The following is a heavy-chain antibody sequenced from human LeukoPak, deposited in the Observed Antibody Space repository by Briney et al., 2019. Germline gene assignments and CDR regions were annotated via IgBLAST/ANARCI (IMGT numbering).Heavy chain of an antibody. CDR1: GYTFTGYY. CDR2: INFDSGGT. J-gene: IGHJ4*02. Sequence: ASVKVSCKASGYTFTGYYIHWVRQAPGQGVEWMGWINFDSGGTNYAQQFQGRVTMTSDTSIITVYMELSRLRSDDTAVYYCARSGYYYGLDYWGQGTLVTVSS. CDR3: ARSGYYYGLDY. D-gene: IGHD3-22*01. V-gene: IGHV1-2*02.